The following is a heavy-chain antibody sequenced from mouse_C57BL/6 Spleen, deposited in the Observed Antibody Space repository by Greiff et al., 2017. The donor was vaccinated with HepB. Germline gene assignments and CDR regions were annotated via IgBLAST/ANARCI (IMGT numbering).Heavy chain of an antibody. D-gene: IGHD1-1*01. Sequence: QVQLQQSGAELVKPGASVKLSCKASGYTFTEYTIHWVKQRPGQGLEWIGWFYPGSGSIKYNEKFKDKATLTADKSSSTVYMELSRLTSEDSAFYFCARHVTFYYYGSSSYFDVWGTGTTVTVSS. CDR2: FYPGSGSI. CDR3: ARHVTFYYYGSSSYFDV. V-gene: IGHV1-62-2*01. J-gene: IGHJ1*03. CDR1: GYTFTEYT.